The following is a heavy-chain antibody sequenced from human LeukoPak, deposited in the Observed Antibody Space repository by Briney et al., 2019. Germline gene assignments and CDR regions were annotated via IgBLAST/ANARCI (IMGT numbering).Heavy chain of an antibody. CDR2: IRSKAYGGTT. D-gene: IGHD3-16*01. CDR3: TRVAPGGGYYFDY. Sequence: PGGSLRLSCTASGFTFGDYAMSWVRQAPGKGLEWVGFIRSKAYGGTTEYAASVKGRFTISRDDSKSIAYLQMNSLKTEDTAVYYCTRVAPGGGYYFDYWGQGTLVTVSS. V-gene: IGHV3-49*04. CDR1: GFTFGDYA. J-gene: IGHJ4*02.